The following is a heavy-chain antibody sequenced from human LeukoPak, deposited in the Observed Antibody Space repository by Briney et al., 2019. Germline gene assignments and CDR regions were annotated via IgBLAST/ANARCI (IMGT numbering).Heavy chain of an antibody. CDR2: INPNDGGT. Sequence: ASVKVSCKASGCTFSDYYIHWVRQAPGQGLEWMGWINPNDGGTNSAQKFQGRVTTTRDTSITTAYMELSSLTSDDTAVYYCARDPHGSDFWGQGTMVTVSP. J-gene: IGHJ3*01. CDR3: ARDPHGSDF. CDR1: GCTFSDYY. V-gene: IGHV1-2*02.